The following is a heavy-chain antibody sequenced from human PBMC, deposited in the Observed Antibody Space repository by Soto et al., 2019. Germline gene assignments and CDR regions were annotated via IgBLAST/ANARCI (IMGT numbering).Heavy chain of an antibody. J-gene: IGHJ4*02. CDR2: IDPKSGGT. Sequence: QLQLVQSGAQVTKPGASVKVSCRISGPTFITYFIHWVRQAPGQGLEWMGWIDPKSGGTNYEQKVRGRCTMTRDTSNITACRDRKRLTSDDTAMYYCARVCVDAPEGGKGTLITVSS. V-gene: IGHV1-2*02. CDR3: ARVCVDAPE. D-gene: IGHD5-12*01. CDR1: GPTFITYF.